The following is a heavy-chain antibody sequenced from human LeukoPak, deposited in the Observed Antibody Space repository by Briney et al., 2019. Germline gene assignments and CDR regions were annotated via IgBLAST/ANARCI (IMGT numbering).Heavy chain of an antibody. J-gene: IGHJ4*02. Sequence: GGSLSLSCGASGFXVSSNYISWVRQAPGKGLEWVSVIYSGGSTYYADSVKGRFTISRHNSKNTLYLQMNSLRAEDTAVYYCARDGESYDSSLNHWGQGTLVTVSS. V-gene: IGHV3-53*04. CDR2: IYSGGST. CDR1: GFXVSSNY. D-gene: IGHD3-22*01. CDR3: ARDGESYDSSLNH.